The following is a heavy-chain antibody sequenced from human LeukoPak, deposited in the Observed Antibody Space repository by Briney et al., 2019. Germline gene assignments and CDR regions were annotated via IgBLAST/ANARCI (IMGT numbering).Heavy chain of an antibody. V-gene: IGHV3-30*04. CDR1: GFTFSNYA. J-gene: IGHJ4*02. D-gene: IGHD1-26*01. CDR2: ISGDESNE. CDR3: ARDLPVVGATSGAFDH. Sequence: GGSLRLSCAASGFTFSNYAMHWVRQAPGKGLEWVAVISGDESNEYYGDSVKGRLTISRDSSKNTLYLEMNSLRTEDTAVYYCARDLPVVGATSGAFDHWGQGALVTVSS.